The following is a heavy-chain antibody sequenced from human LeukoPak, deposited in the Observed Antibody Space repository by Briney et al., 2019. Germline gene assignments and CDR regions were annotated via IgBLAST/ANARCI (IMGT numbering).Heavy chain of an antibody. Sequence: SVKVSCKASGGIFSSYAISWVRQAPGQGLEWMGGIIPIFGTANYAQKFQGRVTITADESTSTAYMELSSLRSEDTAVYYCAREPDSSGYYFGNRYFDPWGRGTLVTVSS. J-gene: IGHJ2*01. V-gene: IGHV1-69*13. CDR1: GGIFSSYA. CDR3: AREPDSSGYYFGNRYFDP. D-gene: IGHD3-22*01. CDR2: IIPIFGTA.